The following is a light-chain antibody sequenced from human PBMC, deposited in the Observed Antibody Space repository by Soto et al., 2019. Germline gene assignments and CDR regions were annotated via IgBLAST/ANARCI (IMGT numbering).Light chain of an antibody. Sequence: QLVLTQSSSASASLGSSVKLTCTLSSGHSSYIIAWHQQQPGKAPRYLMKLEGSGSYNKGSGVPDRFSGSSSGADRYLTISNLQVEDEADYYCETWDSNTHTVFGGGTTVTVL. CDR3: ETWDSNTHTV. V-gene: IGLV4-60*02. CDR1: SGHSSYI. J-gene: IGLJ3*02. CDR2: LEGSGSY.